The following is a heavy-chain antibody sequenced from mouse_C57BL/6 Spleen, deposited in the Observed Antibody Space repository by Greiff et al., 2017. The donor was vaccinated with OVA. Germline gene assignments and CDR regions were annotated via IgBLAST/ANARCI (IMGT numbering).Heavy chain of an antibody. CDR3: ARSSNYLFAY. V-gene: IGHV1-19*01. CDR1: GYTFTDYY. CDR2: INPYNGGT. Sequence: VQLQQSGPVLVKPGASVKMSCKASGYTFTDYYMNWVKQSHGKSLEWIGVINPYNGGTSYNQKFKGKATLTVDKSSSTAYMELNSLTSEDSAVYYCARSSNYLFAYWGQGTLVTVSA. J-gene: IGHJ3*01. D-gene: IGHD2-5*01.